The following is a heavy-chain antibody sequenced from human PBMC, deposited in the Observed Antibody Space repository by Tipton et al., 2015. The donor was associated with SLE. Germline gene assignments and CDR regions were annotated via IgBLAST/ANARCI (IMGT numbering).Heavy chain of an antibody. CDR2: IYYSGST. V-gene: IGHV4-59*11. CDR1: GGSISPHY. J-gene: IGHJ3*02. D-gene: IGHD1-1*01. CDR3: AIYKPRNDVFDI. Sequence: TLSLTCTVSGGSISPHYWSWIRQPPGKGLEWLGHIYYSGSTDYNPSLKSRVTISVDRSKSQFSLDLSSVTAADTAVYYCAIYKPRNDVFDIWGQGTWVTVSS.